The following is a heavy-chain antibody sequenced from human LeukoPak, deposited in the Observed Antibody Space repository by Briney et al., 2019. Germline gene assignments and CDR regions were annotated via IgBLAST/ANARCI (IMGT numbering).Heavy chain of an antibody. V-gene: IGHV3-7*01. D-gene: IGHD5-18*01. Sequence: SGGSLRLSCAASGFTFSSYWMSWVRQAPGKGLEWVANIKQDGSEKYYVDSVKGRITISRDNAKNSLYLQMNSLRAEDTAVYYCARTTTDTAMVPFDYWGQGTLVTVSS. CDR2: IKQDGSEK. CDR3: ARTTTDTAMVPFDY. J-gene: IGHJ4*02. CDR1: GFTFSSYW.